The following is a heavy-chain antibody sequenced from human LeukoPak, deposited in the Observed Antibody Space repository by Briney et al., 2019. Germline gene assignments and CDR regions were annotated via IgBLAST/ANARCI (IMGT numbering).Heavy chain of an antibody. J-gene: IGHJ5*02. CDR3: ARDYGDANKNWFDP. Sequence: SETLSLTCTVSGGSISRSSYYWGWIRQPPGKGLEWIGSIYYSGTTYYSPSLKSRVTISVDTSKSQFSLKVSSVTAADTAIYYCARDYGDANKNWFDPWGQGTLVTVST. V-gene: IGHV4-39*07. CDR2: IYYSGTT. CDR1: GGSISRSSYY. D-gene: IGHD4-17*01.